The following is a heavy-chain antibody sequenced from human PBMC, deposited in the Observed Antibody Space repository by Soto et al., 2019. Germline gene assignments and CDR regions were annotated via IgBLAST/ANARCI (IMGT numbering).Heavy chain of an antibody. CDR2: IIPISGTA. CDR1: GGTFSSYA. CDR3: ARGPLRYFDWLLYYFDY. D-gene: IGHD3-9*01. Sequence: QVQLVQSGAEVKKPGSSVKVSCKASGGTFSSYAISWVRQAPGQGLEGMGGIIPISGTANYAQKFQGKVTITADDATSTAYMGYSSLSSEDTAVYYCARGPLRYFDWLLYYFDYWGQGTLVTVSS. J-gene: IGHJ4*02. V-gene: IGHV1-69*01.